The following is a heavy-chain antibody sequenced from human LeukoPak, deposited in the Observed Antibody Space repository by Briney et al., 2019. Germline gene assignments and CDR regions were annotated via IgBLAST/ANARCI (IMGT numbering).Heavy chain of an antibody. V-gene: IGHV1-2*02. D-gene: IGHD1-26*01. CDR1: GYTFTGYY. CDR3: ARALVGATINSDY. Sequence: ASVKVSCKASGYTFTGYYMHWVRQAPGQGLEWMGWINPNSGGTNYAQKFQGRVTMTRDTSISTAYTELSRLRSDDTAVYYCARALVGATINSDYWGQGTLVTVSS. CDR2: INPNSGGT. J-gene: IGHJ4*02.